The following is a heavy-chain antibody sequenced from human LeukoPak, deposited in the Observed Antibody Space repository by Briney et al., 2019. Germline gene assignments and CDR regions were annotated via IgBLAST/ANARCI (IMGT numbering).Heavy chain of an antibody. CDR2: INHSGST. CDR1: GGSFSGYY. Sequence: SETLSLTCAVYGGSFSGYYWSWIRQPPGKGLEWIGEINHSGSTNYNPSLKSRVTISVDTSKNQFSLKLSSVTAADTAVYYCARRYYYYYYMDVWGKGTTVTVSS. J-gene: IGHJ6*03. V-gene: IGHV4-34*01. CDR3: ARRYYYYYYMDV.